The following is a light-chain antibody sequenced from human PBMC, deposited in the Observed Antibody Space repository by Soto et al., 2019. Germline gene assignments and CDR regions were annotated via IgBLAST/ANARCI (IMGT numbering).Light chain of an antibody. Sequence: QSALTQPASMSGSPGQSITISCTGTSSDIGTYNLVSWYQQHPGKATKLMIYEVNKRPSGVSDRFSGSKSGNTASLTFSRLQAEDEADYCCCSYAGSSTLYVFGTGTKVTVL. J-gene: IGLJ1*01. V-gene: IGLV2-23*02. CDR2: EVN. CDR3: CSYAGSSTLYV. CDR1: SSDIGTYNL.